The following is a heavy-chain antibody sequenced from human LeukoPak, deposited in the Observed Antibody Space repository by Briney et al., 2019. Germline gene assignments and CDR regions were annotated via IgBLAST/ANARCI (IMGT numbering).Heavy chain of an antibody. J-gene: IGHJ5*02. D-gene: IGHD3-16*01. CDR1: GGTFSSYA. V-gene: IGHV1-69*04. CDR3: AREGGMTEGWFDP. CDR2: IIPIFGIA. Sequence: ASVKVSCKASGGTFSSYAISWVRQAPGQGLEWMGRIIPIFGIANYAQKFQGRLTITADKSTSTAYVELSSLRSEDTAVYYCAREGGMTEGWFDPWGQGTLVTVSS.